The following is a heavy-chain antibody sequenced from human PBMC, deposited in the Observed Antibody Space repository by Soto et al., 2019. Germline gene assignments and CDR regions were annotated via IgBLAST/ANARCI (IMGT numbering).Heavy chain of an antibody. J-gene: IGHJ3*02. Sequence: QVQLQESGPGLVKPSQTLSLTCAVSGGSISSDGYYWSWIRQHPGKGLEWLGSIYYSGNTYYNPSLKSRFTISVDTSKNQFSLKLNSVTAADTAVYYCAKRDSSGWYVGAFDIWGQGTMVTVSS. CDR1: GGSISSDGYY. D-gene: IGHD6-19*01. CDR3: AKRDSSGWYVGAFDI. V-gene: IGHV4-31*11. CDR2: IYYSGNT.